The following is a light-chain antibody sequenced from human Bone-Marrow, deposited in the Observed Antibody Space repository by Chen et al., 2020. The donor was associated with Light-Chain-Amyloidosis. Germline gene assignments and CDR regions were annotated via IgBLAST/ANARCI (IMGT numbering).Light chain of an antibody. CDR1: QNINTW. J-gene: IGKJ1*01. CDR3: QQYNSFSPA. V-gene: IGKV1-5*03. Sequence: DIQMTQSPSTLSASVGDRVTITCRASQNINTWLDWYQQKPGKAPQLLIYKASNLESGVPSRFSGSGSGTEFTLTISSLQPDEFATYYCQQYNSFSPAFGHGTKVEV. CDR2: KAS.